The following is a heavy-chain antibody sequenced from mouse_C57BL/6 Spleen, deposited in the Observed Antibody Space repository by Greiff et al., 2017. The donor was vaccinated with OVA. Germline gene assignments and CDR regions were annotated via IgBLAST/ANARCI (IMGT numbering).Heavy chain of an antibody. CDR3: AGCGGSDY. Sequence: VQLQQSDAELVKPGASVKISCEASGYTFTDYTMHWMKQRPEQGLEWIGYIYPSDGCTKYTEKFKGKTTLTTDKSSSTAYMQLNSLTSEDSAVYFCAGCGGSDYWGQGTTLTVSS. V-gene: IGHV1-78*01. D-gene: IGHD1-1*02. CDR2: IYPSDGCT. CDR1: GYTFTDYT. J-gene: IGHJ2*01.